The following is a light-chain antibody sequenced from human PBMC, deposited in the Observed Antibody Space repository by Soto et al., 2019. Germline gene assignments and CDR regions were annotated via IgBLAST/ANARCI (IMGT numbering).Light chain of an antibody. V-gene: IGKV3-20*01. CDR1: QSVSSN. CDR3: QQYGSSPLT. J-gene: IGKJ4*01. CDR2: GAS. Sequence: EIVLTQSPATLSVSQGERATLSCRASQSVSSNLAWYQQKPGQAPRLLIYGASTRATGIPARFSGSGSGTDFTLTISRLEPEDFAVYYCQQYGSSPLTFGGGTKVDI.